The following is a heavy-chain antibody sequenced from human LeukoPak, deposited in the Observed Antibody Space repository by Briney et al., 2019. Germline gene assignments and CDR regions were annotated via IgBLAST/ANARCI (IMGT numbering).Heavy chain of an antibody. Sequence: SETLSLTCAAYGGSFSGYYWSWIRQPPGKGLEWIGEINHSGSTNYNPSLKSRVTISVDTSKNQFSLKLSSVTAADTAVYYCARGHGDIVVVPAAISGLGSSYYFDYWGQGTLVTVSS. CDR2: INHSGST. V-gene: IGHV4-34*01. D-gene: IGHD2-2*01. CDR1: GGSFSGYY. J-gene: IGHJ4*02. CDR3: ARGHGDIVVVPAAISGLGSSYYFDY.